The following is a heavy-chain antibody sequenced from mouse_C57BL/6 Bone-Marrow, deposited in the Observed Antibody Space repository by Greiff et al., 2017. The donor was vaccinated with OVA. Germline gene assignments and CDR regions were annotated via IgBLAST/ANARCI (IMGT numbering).Heavy chain of an antibody. CDR3: TIPYDYDGAWFAY. CDR2: IDHENGDT. D-gene: IGHD2-4*01. Sequence: VHVKQSGAELVRPGASVKLSCTASGFNIKDDYMHWVKQRPEQGLEWIGWIDHENGDTEYASKFQGKATITADTSSNTAYLQLSSLTSEDTAVYYCTIPYDYDGAWFAYWGQGTLVTVSA. V-gene: IGHV14-4*01. CDR1: GFNIKDDY. J-gene: IGHJ3*01.